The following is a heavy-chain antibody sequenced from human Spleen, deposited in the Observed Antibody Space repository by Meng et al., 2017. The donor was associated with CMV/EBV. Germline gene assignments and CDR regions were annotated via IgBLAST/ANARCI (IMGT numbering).Heavy chain of an antibody. CDR1: GYTFTSYY. Sequence: QVQLVQSGAEVXXXXXSVKGSXXXSGYTFTSYYMHWVRQAPGQGLEWMGIINPSGGSTSYAQKFQGRVTMTRDTSTSTVYMELSSLRSEDTAVYYCARASTGGGYHNWGDYWGQGTLVTVSS. J-gene: IGHJ4*02. D-gene: IGHD5-12*01. CDR2: INPSGGST. V-gene: IGHV1-46*01. CDR3: ARASTGGGYHNWGDY.